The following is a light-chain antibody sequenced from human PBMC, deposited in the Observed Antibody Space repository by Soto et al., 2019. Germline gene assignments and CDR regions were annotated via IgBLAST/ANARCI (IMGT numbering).Light chain of an antibody. CDR2: DAF. CDR1: QSVSSY. V-gene: IGKV3-11*01. Sequence: EIVLTQSPATLSLSPGERATLSCRASQSVSSYLAWYQQKPGQAPRLLIYDAFNRATGIPARFSGSGSGTDFTLTISSLEPEDFAVYYCQQRSNWPPITFGQGTRLENK. CDR3: QQRSNWPPIT. J-gene: IGKJ5*01.